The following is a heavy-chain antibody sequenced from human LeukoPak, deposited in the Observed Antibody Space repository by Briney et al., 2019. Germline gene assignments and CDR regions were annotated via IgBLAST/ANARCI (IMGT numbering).Heavy chain of an antibody. CDR2: IYYSGST. Sequence: SETLSLTCTVSGGSISSSSYYWGWIRQPPGKGLEWIGSIYYSGSTYYNPSLKSRVTISVDTSKNQFSLKLSSMTAADTAVYYCASTTYYYDSSIDYWGQGTLVTVSS. J-gene: IGHJ4*02. CDR3: ASTTYYYDSSIDY. V-gene: IGHV4-39*01. CDR1: GGSISSSSYY. D-gene: IGHD3-22*01.